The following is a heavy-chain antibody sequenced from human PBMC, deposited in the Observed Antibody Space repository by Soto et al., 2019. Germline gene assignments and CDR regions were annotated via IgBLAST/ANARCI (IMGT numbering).Heavy chain of an antibody. CDR2: MIPMFGTP. D-gene: IGHD2-8*01. CDR3: ARNGGAGMDF. V-gene: IGHV1-69*06. J-gene: IGHJ4*02. Sequence: QVQLVQSGAEVKKPGSSVKVSCKASGDIFTSYAFSWVRQAPGEGLEWMGGMIPMFGTPNYAQKFQGRLTITADKSTSTVYMELSGLRSEDTAVYYCARNGGAGMDFWGQGTLVTVSP. CDR1: GDIFTSYA.